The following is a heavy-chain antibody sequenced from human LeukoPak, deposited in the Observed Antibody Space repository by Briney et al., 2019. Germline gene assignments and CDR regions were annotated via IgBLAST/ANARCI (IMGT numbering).Heavy chain of an antibody. CDR1: GGSFSSYY. CDR2: MYYSGST. V-gene: IGHV4-59*01. CDR3: ARVGGAPLGAFDI. Sequence: SETLSLTCAVYGGSFSSYYWSWIRQPPGKGLEWIGYMYYSGSTNYKPSLKSRVTISKDMSKNQFSLRLTSVTAADTAVYYCARVGGAPLGAFDIWGQGTMVTVSS. D-gene: IGHD3-16*01. J-gene: IGHJ3*02.